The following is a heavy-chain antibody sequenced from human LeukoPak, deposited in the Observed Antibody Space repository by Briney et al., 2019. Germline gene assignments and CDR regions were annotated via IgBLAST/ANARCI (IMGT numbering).Heavy chain of an antibody. V-gene: IGHV4-34*01. CDR3: ARGDYDILTGTRPHYYYYYGMDV. Sequence: PSETLSLTCAVYGGSFSGYYWSWIRQPPGKGLEWIGEINHSGSTNYNPSLKSRVTISVDTSKNQFSLKLSSVTAADTAVNYCARGDYDILTGTRPHYYYYYGMDVWGQGTTVTVSS. D-gene: IGHD3-9*01. J-gene: IGHJ6*02. CDR2: INHSGST. CDR1: GGSFSGYY.